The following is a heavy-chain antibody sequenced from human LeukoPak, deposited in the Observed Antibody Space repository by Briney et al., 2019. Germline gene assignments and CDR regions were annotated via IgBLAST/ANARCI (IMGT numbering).Heavy chain of an antibody. V-gene: IGHV1-2*02. J-gene: IGHJ4*02. CDR1: GYTFSGHF. D-gene: IGHD3-10*01. CDR3: ARVGQTTGGEFDY. CDR2: INPNSGGT. Sequence: ASVKPSCKASGYTFSGHFLHGVPQAPGQGLEWMGFINPNSGGTNYAQKFQGRVTLTRDTSISTPYMALSRLTSDDTPGYYCARVGQTTGGEFDYWGPGTLVTVSS.